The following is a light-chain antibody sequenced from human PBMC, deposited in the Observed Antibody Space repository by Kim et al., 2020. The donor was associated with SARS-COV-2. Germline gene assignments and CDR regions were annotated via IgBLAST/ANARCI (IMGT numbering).Light chain of an antibody. J-gene: IGKJ4*01. Sequence: SVGDRVTITCRASQSISSYLNWYQQKPGRAPKLLFYAASSLQSGVPSRFSVSGAGTDFTLSISSLQPEDFATYYCQQSYSTLALTFGGGTKVDIK. CDR2: AAS. V-gene: IGKV1-39*01. CDR1: QSISSY. CDR3: QQSYSTLALT.